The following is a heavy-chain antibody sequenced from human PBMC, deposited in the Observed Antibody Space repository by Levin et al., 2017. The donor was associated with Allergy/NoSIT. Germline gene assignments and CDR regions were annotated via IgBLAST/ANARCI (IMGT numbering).Heavy chain of an antibody. CDR1: GFTFSSYA. Sequence: GGSLRLSCAASGFTFSSYAMHWVRQAPGKGLEWVAVISYDGSNKYYADSVKGRFTISRDNSKNTLYLQMNSLRAEDTAVYYCAREAAYPLPVPAFDIWGQGTMVTVSS. V-gene: IGHV3-30-3*01. CDR2: ISYDGSNK. CDR3: AREAAYPLPVPAFDI. D-gene: IGHD6-13*01. J-gene: IGHJ3*02.